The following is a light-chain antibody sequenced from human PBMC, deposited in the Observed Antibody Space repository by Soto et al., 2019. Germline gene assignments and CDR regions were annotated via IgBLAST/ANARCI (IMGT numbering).Light chain of an antibody. Sequence: DIQLTQSPSFLSASIGDRVTITCRASQGISNYLAWYQQKPGKAPRLLIYDASTLQSGVPSRFSGSRSGTEFTLTISSLQPEDFATYYCQQLNGYLALTFGGGTKV. J-gene: IGKJ4*01. CDR2: DAS. CDR1: QGISNY. V-gene: IGKV1-9*01. CDR3: QQLNGYLALT.